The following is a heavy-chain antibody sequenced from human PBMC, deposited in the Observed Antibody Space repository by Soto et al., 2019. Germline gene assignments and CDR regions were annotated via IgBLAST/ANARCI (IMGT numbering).Heavy chain of an antibody. Sequence: PWETLSLTCAVSGDSIASIYHWAWIRQPPGMGLEWVASIYHSGTTYYNPSLKRRFTILVDTSKNQFSLSLSSVTAADTAVYYCARDYRYAGFDSTGYYYGGHFDSWGQGTLVTVSS. J-gene: IGHJ4*02. D-gene: IGHD3-22*01. CDR3: ARDYRYAGFDSTGYYYGGHFDS. V-gene: IGHV4-38-2*02. CDR2: IYHSGTT. CDR1: GDSIASIYH.